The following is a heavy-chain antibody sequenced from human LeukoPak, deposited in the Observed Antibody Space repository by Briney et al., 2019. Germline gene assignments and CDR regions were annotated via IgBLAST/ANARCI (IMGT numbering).Heavy chain of an antibody. V-gene: IGHV3-48*02. CDR1: GFTFSSYS. Sequence: GGSLRLSCAASGFTFSSYSMNWVRQAPGKGLEWVSYINSGSSYMYYPDSVKGRFTISRDNAKNSLYLQMDSLRDEDTAVYYCARVEDDYNWFDPWGQGTLVTVSS. J-gene: IGHJ5*02. CDR2: INSGSSYM. CDR3: ARVEDDYNWFDP. D-gene: IGHD2-15*01.